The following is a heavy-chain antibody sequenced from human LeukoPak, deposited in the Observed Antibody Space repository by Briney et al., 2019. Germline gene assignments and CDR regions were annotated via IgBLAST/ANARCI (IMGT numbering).Heavy chain of an antibody. D-gene: IGHD2-15*01. CDR3: ARAGYCSGGSCYPTRYFDY. Sequence: SETLSLTCTVSGGSISSGSYYWSWIRQPAGKGLEWIGRIYTSGSTNYNPSLKSRVTISVDTSKNQFSLKLSSVTAADTAVYYCARAGYCSGGSCYPTRYFDYWGQGTLVTVSS. CDR1: GGSISSGSYY. V-gene: IGHV4-61*02. J-gene: IGHJ4*02. CDR2: IYTSGST.